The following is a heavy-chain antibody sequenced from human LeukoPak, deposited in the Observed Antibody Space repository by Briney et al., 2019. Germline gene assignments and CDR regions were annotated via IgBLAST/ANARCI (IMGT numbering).Heavy chain of an antibody. Sequence: GGSLRLSCAASGFTFSSYAMSWVRQAPGKGLEWVSAISGSGGNTYYADSVKGRFTISRDNSKNTLYLHMNSLRAEDTAVYYCAKGKDTAMVTPFDYWGQGTLVTVSS. D-gene: IGHD5-18*01. CDR1: GFTFSSYA. J-gene: IGHJ4*02. CDR3: AKGKDTAMVTPFDY. V-gene: IGHV3-23*01. CDR2: ISGSGGNT.